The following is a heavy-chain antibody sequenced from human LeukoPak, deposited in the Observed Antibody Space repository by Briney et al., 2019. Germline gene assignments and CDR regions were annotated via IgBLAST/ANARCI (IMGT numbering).Heavy chain of an antibody. V-gene: IGHV4-39*01. J-gene: IGHJ2*01. CDR1: GGSISSSSYY. Sequence: SETLSLTCTVSGGSISSSSYYWGWIRQPPGKGLEWIGSIYYSGSTYYNPSLKSRVTISVDTSKNQFSLKLSSVTAADTAVYYCARPSAVAGPSYWYFDLWGRGTLVTVPS. CDR3: ARPSAVAGPSYWYFDL. CDR2: IYYSGST. D-gene: IGHD6-19*01.